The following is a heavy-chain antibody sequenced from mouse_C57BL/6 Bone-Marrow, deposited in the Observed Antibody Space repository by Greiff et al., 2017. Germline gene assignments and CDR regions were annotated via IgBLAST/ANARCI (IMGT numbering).Heavy chain of an antibody. CDR2: LNPNNGGT. Sequence: VQLQQSGPELVKPGASVKISCKASGYTFTDYYMNWVKQSHGKSLEWIGDLNPNNGGTSYNQKFKGKATLTVDKSSSTAYMELRSLTSEDSAVYYGAKDPGSQYYFDYWGQGTTLTVSS. CDR1: GYTFTDYY. J-gene: IGHJ2*01. D-gene: IGHD1-1*01. V-gene: IGHV1-26*01. CDR3: AKDPGSQYYFDY.